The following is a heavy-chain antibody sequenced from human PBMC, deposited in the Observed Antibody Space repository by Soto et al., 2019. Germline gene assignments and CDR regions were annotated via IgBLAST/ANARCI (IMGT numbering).Heavy chain of an antibody. Sequence: QVQLVQSGAEVKKPGASVKVSCKASGYTFTSYGISWVRQAPGQGLEWMGWISAYNCNTNYAQKLQGRVTMTTDTTTSTAYMELRSLRSDDTAVYYCARDGYYDSSGYRSDFDYWGQGTLVTVSS. CDR1: GYTFTSYG. CDR3: ARDGYYDSSGYRSDFDY. CDR2: ISAYNCNT. J-gene: IGHJ4*02. D-gene: IGHD3-22*01. V-gene: IGHV1-18*01.